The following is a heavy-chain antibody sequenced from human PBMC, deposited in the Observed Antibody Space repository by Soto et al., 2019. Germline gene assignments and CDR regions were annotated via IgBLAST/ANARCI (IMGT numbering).Heavy chain of an antibody. V-gene: IGHV4-38-2*02. CDR2: IYHSGST. J-gene: IGHJ5*02. CDR1: GYSISSGYY. D-gene: IGHD3-3*01. Sequence: SETLSLTCTVSGYSISSGYYWGWIRQPPGKGLEWIGSIYHSGSTYYNPSLKSRVTISVDTSKNQFSLKLSSVTAADTAVYYCARGDFWSGYNWFDPWGQGTLVTVSS. CDR3: ARGDFWSGYNWFDP.